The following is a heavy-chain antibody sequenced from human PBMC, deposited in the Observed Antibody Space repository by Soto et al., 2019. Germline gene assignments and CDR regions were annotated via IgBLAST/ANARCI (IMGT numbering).Heavy chain of an antibody. CDR3: TREAGYCSRTSCYRRAFDS. V-gene: IGHV3-74*01. CDR2: INTDGGIT. J-gene: IGHJ3*02. Sequence: EVQLVESGGDLVQPGGSLRLSCAASGFTFSSHWMHWVRRVPGKGLVWVSHINTDGGITGYADSVKGRFTISRDNAKNTLYLKRNGLRVEDTSVYYCTREAGYCSRTSCYRRAFDSWGQGTMVTVSS. CDR1: GFTFSSHW. D-gene: IGHD2-2*01.